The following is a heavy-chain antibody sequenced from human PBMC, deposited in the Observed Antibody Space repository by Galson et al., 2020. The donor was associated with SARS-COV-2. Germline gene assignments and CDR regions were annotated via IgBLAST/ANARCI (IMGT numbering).Heavy chain of an antibody. Sequence: ASVKVSCKASGYIFTNYYMHWVRQAPGQGLEWMGWINPNSGGKYYAQNFQGRVTMTSDTSISTVYMELSRLTSNDTAVYFCARAYCGTNSCYRLSWFDPWGQGTLLTVSS. J-gene: IGHJ5*02. V-gene: IGHV1-2*02. CDR3: ARAYCGTNSCYRLSWFDP. CDR2: INPNSGGK. D-gene: IGHD2-2*01. CDR1: GYIFTNYY.